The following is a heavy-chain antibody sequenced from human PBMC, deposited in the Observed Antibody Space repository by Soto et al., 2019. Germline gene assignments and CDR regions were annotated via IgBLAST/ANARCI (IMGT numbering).Heavy chain of an antibody. D-gene: IGHD3-22*01. Sequence: GESLKISCQASGYSFSNFWIAWVRQMPGKGLEWMGIIFPSDSDTRYSPSFQGQVTISADRSTSTVFLQWASLKASDTAVYFCARKDKSGYFNWFDPWGQGTLVTV. CDR3: ARKDKSGYFNWFDP. CDR2: IFPSDSDT. V-gene: IGHV5-51*01. CDR1: GYSFSNFW. J-gene: IGHJ5*02.